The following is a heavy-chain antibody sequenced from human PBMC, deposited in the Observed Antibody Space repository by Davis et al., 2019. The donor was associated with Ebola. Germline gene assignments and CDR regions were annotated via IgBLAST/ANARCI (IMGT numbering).Heavy chain of an antibody. CDR1: GARPSNDYTA. CDR2: IYYRSKWIN. Sequence: MPSDTLSLTFAIPGARPSNDYTAWTWLRLSPSRGLEWLGRIYYRSKWINDYSVSVKSRIHIIADTSKNQFSLQLYSVTPGDTAVYYCARDRGIQAFDIWGQGTMVAVSS. D-gene: IGHD5-18*01. J-gene: IGHJ3*02. V-gene: IGHV6-1*01. CDR3: ARDRGIQAFDI.